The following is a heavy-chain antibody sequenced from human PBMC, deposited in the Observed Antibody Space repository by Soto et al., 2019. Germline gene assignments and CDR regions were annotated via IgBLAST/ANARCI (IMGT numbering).Heavy chain of an antibody. D-gene: IGHD3-3*01. J-gene: IGHJ6*02. Sequence: QVQLQESGPGLVKPSQTLSLTCTVSGGSISSGGYYWSWIRQHPGKGLEWIGYIYYSGSTYYNPSLKSRVTISVDTSKNQFSLKLSSVTAADTAVYYCARDTSSVLRFLEWHHYGMDVWGQGTTVTVSS. CDR2: IYYSGST. CDR3: ARDTSSVLRFLEWHHYGMDV. CDR1: GGSISSGGYY. V-gene: IGHV4-31*03.